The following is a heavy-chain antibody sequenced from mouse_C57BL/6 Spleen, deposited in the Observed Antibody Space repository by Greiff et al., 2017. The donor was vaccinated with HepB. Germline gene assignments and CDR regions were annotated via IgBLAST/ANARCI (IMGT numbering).Heavy chain of an antibody. CDR2: INPSNGGT. CDR3: ARSSYDYDEEWYFDV. Sequence: VQLQQPGTELVKPGASVKLSCKASGYTFTSYWMHWVKQRPGQGLEWIGNINPSNGGTNYNEKFKSKATLTVDKSSSTAYMQLSSLTSEDSAVYYCARSSYDYDEEWYFDVWGTGTTVTVSS. J-gene: IGHJ1*03. V-gene: IGHV1-53*01. D-gene: IGHD2-4*01. CDR1: GYTFTSYW.